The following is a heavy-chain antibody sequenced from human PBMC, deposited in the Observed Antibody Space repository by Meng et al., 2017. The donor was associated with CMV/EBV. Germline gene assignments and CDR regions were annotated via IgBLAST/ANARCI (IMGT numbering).Heavy chain of an antibody. CDR3: ASRHSSSSGNFDY. V-gene: IGHV1-69*05. J-gene: IGHJ4*02. Sequence: SVKVSCKASGGTFSSYAISWVRQAPGQGLEWMGGIIPIFGTANYAQKFQGRVTSTTDESTSTAYMELSSLRSEDTAVYYCASRHSSSSGNFDYWGQGTLVTVSS. CDR1: GGTFSSYA. D-gene: IGHD6-6*01. CDR2: IIPIFGTA.